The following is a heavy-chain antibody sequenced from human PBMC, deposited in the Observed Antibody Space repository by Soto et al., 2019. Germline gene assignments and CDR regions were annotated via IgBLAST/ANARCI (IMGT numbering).Heavy chain of an antibody. CDR2: LYYTGST. CDR3: ARYRYSDSLKEYYFDY. Sequence: SETLSLTCTVSGGSINSGDYYWSWIRQPPGKGLEWIGNLYYTGSTYYNPSLKSRVTISVDTSKKQFSLMVTSVTAADTAVYYCARYRYSDSLKEYYFDYWGQGTLVTVSS. CDR1: GGSINSGDYY. J-gene: IGHJ4*02. V-gene: IGHV4-30-4*01. D-gene: IGHD3-22*01.